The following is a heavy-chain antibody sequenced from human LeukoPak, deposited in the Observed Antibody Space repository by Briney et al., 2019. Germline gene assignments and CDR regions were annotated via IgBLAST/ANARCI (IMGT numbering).Heavy chain of an antibody. Sequence: GGSLRLCCAASGFTFSSYGMHWVRQAPGKGLEWVAVISYDGSNKYYADSVKGRFTISRDNSKNTLYLQMNSLRAEDTAVYYCAEDILGYCSSTSCYANYYYGMDVWGQGTTVTVSS. J-gene: IGHJ6*02. V-gene: IGHV3-30*18. CDR1: GFTFSSYG. CDR2: ISYDGSNK. D-gene: IGHD2-2*01. CDR3: AEDILGYCSSTSCYANYYYGMDV.